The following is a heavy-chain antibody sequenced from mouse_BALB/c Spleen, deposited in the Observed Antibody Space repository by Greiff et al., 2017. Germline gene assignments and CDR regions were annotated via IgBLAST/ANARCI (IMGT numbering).Heavy chain of an antibody. CDR2: IWAGGST. V-gene: IGHV2-9*02. CDR1: GFSLTSYG. D-gene: IGHD2-4*01. Sequence: VKLQESGPGLVAPSQSLSITCTVSGFSLTSYGVHWVRQPPGKGLEWLGVIWAGGSTNYNSALMSRLSISKDNSKSQVFLKMNSLQTDDTAMYYCARDDYDLYYYAMDYWGQGTSVTVSS. J-gene: IGHJ4*01. CDR3: ARDDYDLYYYAMDY.